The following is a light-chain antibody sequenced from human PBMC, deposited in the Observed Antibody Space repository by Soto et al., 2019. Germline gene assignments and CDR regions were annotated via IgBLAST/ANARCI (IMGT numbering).Light chain of an antibody. CDR3: HHYCSFHT. CDR2: GAS. CDR1: QSLPSNY. V-gene: IGKV3-20*01. J-gene: IGKJ4*01. Sequence: EIVLTQSPGTLSLSPGERATLSCRASQSLPSNYLAWYQQRPGQAPRLLIYGASTRATGIPDRFSGSGSGTDFTLTITRLEPEDCAVYFCHHYCSFHTFGGESKVEIK.